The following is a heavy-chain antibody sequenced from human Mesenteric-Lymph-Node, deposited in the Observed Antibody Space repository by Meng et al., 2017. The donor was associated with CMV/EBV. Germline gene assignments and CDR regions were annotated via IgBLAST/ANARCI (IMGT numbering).Heavy chain of an antibody. CDR1: GFTVSSNY. J-gene: IGHJ4*02. V-gene: IGHV3-66*01. CDR2: IYSGGNT. D-gene: IGHD7-27*01. Sequence: GESLKISCEASGFTVSSNYMSWVRRAPGKGLECVSLIYSGGNTYYADSVKGRFTISRDNAKNSLYLQMNSLRAEDTAVYYCARRNELGLSYYFDYWGQGTLVTVSS. CDR3: ARRNELGLSYYFDY.